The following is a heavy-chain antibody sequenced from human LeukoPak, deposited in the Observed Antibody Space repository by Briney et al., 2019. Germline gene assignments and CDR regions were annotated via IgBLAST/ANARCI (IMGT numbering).Heavy chain of an antibody. D-gene: IGHD6-6*01. CDR2: ISGSGGST. J-gene: IGHJ4*02. Sequence: GGSLRLSCAASGFTFSNCAMSWVRQAPGKGVEWVSAISGSGGSTYYAGSVKGRFTISRDNSKNTLSLQMNSLRADDTAIYYCAKGTYSSSPRDYWGQGTLVTVSS. V-gene: IGHV3-23*01. CDR1: GFTFSNCA. CDR3: AKGTYSSSPRDY.